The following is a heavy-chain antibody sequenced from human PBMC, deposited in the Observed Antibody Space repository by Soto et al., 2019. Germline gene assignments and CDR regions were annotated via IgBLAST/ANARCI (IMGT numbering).Heavy chain of an antibody. D-gene: IGHD4-4*01. CDR3: ARVEMEMTTIGDY. V-gene: IGHV3-48*03. J-gene: IGHJ4*02. CDR2: ISTSGSTI. CDR1: GFTFSSYE. Sequence: LSCAASGFTFSSYEMNWVRQAPGKGLEWVSYISTSGSTIYYADSVKGRFTISRDNAKNSLYLQMNSLRAEDTAVYYCARVEMEMTTIGDYWGQGTLVTVSS.